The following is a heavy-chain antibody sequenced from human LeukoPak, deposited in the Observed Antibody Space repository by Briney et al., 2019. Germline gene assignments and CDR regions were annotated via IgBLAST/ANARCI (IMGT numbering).Heavy chain of an antibody. V-gene: IGHV4-4*02. D-gene: IGHD5-18*01. CDR2: IYHGGST. J-gene: IGHJ4*02. CDR3: ARTGNTAMVPLDY. CDR1: GGSTSGSNW. Sequence: SETLSLTCAVSGGSTSGSNWWTWVRQSPGKGLEWIGEIYHGGSTNYNPSLKSRVTISVDKSKNQFSLNVNSVTAADTAVYYCARTGNTAMVPLDYWGQGTLVTVSS.